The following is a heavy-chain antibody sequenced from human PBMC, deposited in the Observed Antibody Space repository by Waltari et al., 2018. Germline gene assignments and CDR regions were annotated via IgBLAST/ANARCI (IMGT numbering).Heavy chain of an antibody. J-gene: IGHJ4*02. CDR3: ARGEEAGRDY. V-gene: IGHV1-69*04. Sequence: QVQLVQSGAEVKKPGASVKVSCKASGGTFRSYAISWVRQAPGQGLEWMGGIIPILGIANYAQKFQGRVTITADESTITAYMELSSLRSEDTAVYYCARGEEAGRDYWGQGTLVTVSS. CDR2: IIPILGIA. CDR1: GGTFRSYA. D-gene: IGHD6-13*01.